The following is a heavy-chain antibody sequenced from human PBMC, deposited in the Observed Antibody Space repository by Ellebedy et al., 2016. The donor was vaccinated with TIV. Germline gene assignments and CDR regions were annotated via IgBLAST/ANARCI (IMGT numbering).Heavy chain of an antibody. D-gene: IGHD4-17*01. Sequence: GGSLRLSCAAPGFTFSSYWMSWVRQAPGKGLEWVANINQDGSEKYYVDSVKGRFTISRDNARNSLYLQMNSLGADDTAVYYCATDGSYGDYRSPAHAFEFWGQGTMVTASS. V-gene: IGHV3-7*01. CDR1: GFTFSSYW. J-gene: IGHJ3*01. CDR2: INQDGSEK. CDR3: ATDGSYGDYRSPAHAFEF.